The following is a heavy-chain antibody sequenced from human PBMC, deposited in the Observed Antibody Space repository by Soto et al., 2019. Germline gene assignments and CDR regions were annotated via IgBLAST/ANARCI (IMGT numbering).Heavy chain of an antibody. J-gene: IGHJ3*02. D-gene: IGHD2-2*01. CDR3: AKDSRLRSQLLDAFDI. CDR2: ISGSGGST. Sequence: GGSLRLSCAASGFTFSSYAMSWVRQAPGKGLEWVSAISGSGGSTYYADSVKGRFTISRDNSKNTLYLQMNSLRAEDTAVYYCAKDSRLRSQLLDAFDIWGQGTMVTVSS. V-gene: IGHV3-23*01. CDR1: GFTFSSYA.